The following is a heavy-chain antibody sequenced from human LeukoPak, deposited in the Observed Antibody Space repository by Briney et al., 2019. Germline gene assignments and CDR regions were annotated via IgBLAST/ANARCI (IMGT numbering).Heavy chain of an antibody. CDR1: GGSISSYY. CDR3: SRQYAPWMTKGGAAGAFHI. D-gene: IGHD6-13*01. J-gene: IGHJ3*02. V-gene: IGHV4-4*07. CDR2: IYTSGST. Sequence: SETLSLTCTVSGGSISSYYWSWIRQPAGKGLEWIGRIYTSGSTNYNPSLKSRVTMSVDTSKNQFSLKLSSVTAADTAVYYLSRQYAPWMTKGGAAGAFHIWGQGTRLSLSS.